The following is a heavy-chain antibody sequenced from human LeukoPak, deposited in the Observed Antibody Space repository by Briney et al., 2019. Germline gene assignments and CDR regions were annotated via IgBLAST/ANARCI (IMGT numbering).Heavy chain of an antibody. CDR1: GFTFSSYG. CDR2: VWYDGSST. V-gene: IGHV3-33*01. Sequence: GGSLRLSCASSGFTFSSYGMHWVRQAPGKGLEWVAVVWYDGSSTYYADSVKGRFTISRDNSKNTLYLQMNSLRAEDTAVYYCARSSDIDYWGQGTLVTVSS. CDR3: ARSSDIDY. J-gene: IGHJ4*02.